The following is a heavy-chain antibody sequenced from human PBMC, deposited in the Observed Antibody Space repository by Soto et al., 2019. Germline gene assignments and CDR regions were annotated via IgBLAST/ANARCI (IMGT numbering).Heavy chain of an antibody. CDR2: INSDGSST. CDR1: GFTFSSYW. Sequence: XGSLILSCAASGFTFSSYWMHWVRQAPGKGLVWVSRINSDGSSTSYADSVKGRFTISRDNAKNTLYLQMNSLRAEDTAVYYCARYSSGWNAFDYWGQGTLVTVSS. D-gene: IGHD6-19*01. J-gene: IGHJ4*02. V-gene: IGHV3-74*01. CDR3: ARYSSGWNAFDY.